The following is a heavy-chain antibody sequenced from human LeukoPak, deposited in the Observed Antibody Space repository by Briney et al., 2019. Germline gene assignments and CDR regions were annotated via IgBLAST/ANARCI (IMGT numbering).Heavy chain of an antibody. J-gene: IGHJ4*02. D-gene: IGHD3-22*01. CDR3: ARMVRDYYNSSEDC. CDR1: GYTFTGYY. Sequence: ASVKVSCKASGYTFTGYYMHWVRQAPGQGLEWMGWINPNSGGTNYTQKFQGRVTMTRDTSITTAYMELSRLRSDDTAVYYCARMVRDYYNSSEDCWGQGTLVTVSS. V-gene: IGHV1-2*02. CDR2: INPNSGGT.